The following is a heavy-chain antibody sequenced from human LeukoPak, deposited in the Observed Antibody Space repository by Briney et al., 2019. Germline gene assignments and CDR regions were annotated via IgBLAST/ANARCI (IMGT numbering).Heavy chain of an antibody. D-gene: IGHD2-2*02. CDR3: ARDPQSYTGYYGMDV. J-gene: IGHJ6*04. V-gene: IGHV4-59*01. CDR1: GGSINSYT. Sequence: PSGTLCLTCTVSGGSINSYTWSWICQRPGKGLEWIWGIYYSGSTNYNPSLKSRVTISVHTSKNQFSLKLSSVTAADTAVYYCARDPQSYTGYYGMDVWGKGTTVTVSS. CDR2: IYYSGST.